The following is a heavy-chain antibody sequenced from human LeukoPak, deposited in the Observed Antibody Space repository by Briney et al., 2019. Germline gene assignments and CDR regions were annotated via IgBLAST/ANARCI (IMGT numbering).Heavy chain of an antibody. V-gene: IGHV3-33*01. D-gene: IGHD3-22*01. J-gene: IGHJ4*02. CDR2: IWCDGSNK. CDR3: ARGGYYYDSSGYHPDY. CDR1: GFTFSSYG. Sequence: PGGSLRLSCAASGFTFSSYGMHWVRQAPGKGLEWVAVIWCDGSNKYYADSVKGRFTISRDNSKNTLYLQMNSLRAEDTAVYYCARGGYYYDSSGYHPDYWGQGTLVTVSS.